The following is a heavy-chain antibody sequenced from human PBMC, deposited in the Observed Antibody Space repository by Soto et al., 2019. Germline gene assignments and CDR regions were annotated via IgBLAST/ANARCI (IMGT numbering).Heavy chain of an antibody. CDR2: ISGSGDST. Sequence: EVQLLESGGGLVQPGGSLRLSCTASGFTFSNYAMSWVRQAPGKGLEWVSTISGSGDSTNYADSVKGQFAISRDNSNNMLYVQMDSLRVEDTAVYYCAKENRRGYCSGGICYGYFDYGGQGTLVTVSS. V-gene: IGHV3-23*01. J-gene: IGHJ4*02. D-gene: IGHD2-15*01. CDR3: AKENRRGYCSGGICYGYFDY. CDR1: GFTFSNYA.